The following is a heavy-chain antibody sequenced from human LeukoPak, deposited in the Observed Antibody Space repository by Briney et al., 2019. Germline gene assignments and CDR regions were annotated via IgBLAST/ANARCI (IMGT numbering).Heavy chain of an antibody. CDR1: GFTFDDYG. J-gene: IGHJ3*02. Sequence: GGSLRLPCAASGFTFDDYGMSWVRQAPGKGLEWVSGINWNGGSTGYADSVKGRFTISRDNAKNSLYLQMNSLRAEDTALYYCARDGYPTYYYDSSGYYFHSAFDIWGQGTMVTVSS. D-gene: IGHD3-22*01. V-gene: IGHV3-20*04. CDR2: INWNGGST. CDR3: ARDGYPTYYYDSSGYYFHSAFDI.